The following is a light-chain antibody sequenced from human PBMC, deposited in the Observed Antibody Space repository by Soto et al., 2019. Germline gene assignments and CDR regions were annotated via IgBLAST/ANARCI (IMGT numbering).Light chain of an antibody. J-gene: IGKJ5*01. CDR1: QSVASY. Sequence: EIVLTQSPATLSLSPGERATLSCRASQSVASYLAWYPQKPGQAPRLLIYDASKRATGIPARFSGSGSETDFTLTISSLEPEDFAVYYCQQRGNWPPRKITFGQGTRLEIK. V-gene: IGKV3-11*01. CDR2: DAS. CDR3: QQRGNWPPRKIT.